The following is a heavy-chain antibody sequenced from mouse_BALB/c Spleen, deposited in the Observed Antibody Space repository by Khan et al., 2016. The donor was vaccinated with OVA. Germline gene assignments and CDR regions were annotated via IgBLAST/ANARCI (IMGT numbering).Heavy chain of an antibody. CDR3: ARAGYGGFAC. CDR2: IYPGSGYT. Sequence: QVRLQQSGPELVKPGASVRMSCNASGYTFTDFLISWVKQRAGQGLEWIGEIYPGSGYTYYNEKFKGKATLTSDRSSNTAYMELSSLTSADSAVYFCARAGYGGFACWGQGTLVTVSA. J-gene: IGHJ3*01. D-gene: IGHD3-2*02. CDR1: GYTFTDFL. V-gene: IGHV1-81*01.